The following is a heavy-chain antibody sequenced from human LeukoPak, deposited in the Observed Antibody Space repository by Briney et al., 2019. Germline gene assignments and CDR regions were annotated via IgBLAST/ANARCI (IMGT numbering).Heavy chain of an antibody. Sequence: PGGSPRLSCAASGFTFGSYWMTWVRQAPGKGLDWVASLKQDGSEKYYVDSVEGRFTISRDNAKNSLYLQMNSLRAEDTAVYYCARDWGDGFDYWGQGTLVTVSS. V-gene: IGHV3-7*01. CDR3: ARDWGDGFDY. CDR1: GFTFGSYW. D-gene: IGHD2-21*02. CDR2: LKQDGSEK. J-gene: IGHJ4*02.